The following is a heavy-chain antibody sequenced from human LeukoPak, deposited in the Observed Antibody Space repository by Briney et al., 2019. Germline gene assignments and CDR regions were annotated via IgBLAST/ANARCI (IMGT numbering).Heavy chain of an antibody. CDR3: ARVHLGYDSSVQWYFDL. CDR2: IIPIFGTA. J-gene: IGHJ2*01. Sequence: GSSVKVSCKASGGTFISYAISWVRQAPGQGLEWMGGIIPIFGTANYAQKFQGRVTITTDESTSTAYMELSSLRSEDTAVYYCARVHLGYDSSVQWYFDLWGRGTLVTVSS. CDR1: GGTFISYA. V-gene: IGHV1-69*05. D-gene: IGHD3-22*01.